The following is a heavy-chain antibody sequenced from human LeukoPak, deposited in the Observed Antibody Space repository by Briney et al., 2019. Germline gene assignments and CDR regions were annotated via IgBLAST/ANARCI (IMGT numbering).Heavy chain of an antibody. V-gene: IGHV3-7*01. CDR2: IKQDGSEK. Sequence: GGSLRLSCAASGFTFSSYWMSWVRQAPGKGLEWVANIKQDGSEKYYVDSVKGRFTISRDNAKNSLYLQMNSLRAEDTAVYYCARGYGSGSYLPYYYYYYYMDVWGKGTTVTISS. J-gene: IGHJ6*03. CDR3: ARGYGSGSYLPYYYYYYYMDV. CDR1: GFTFSSYW. D-gene: IGHD3-10*01.